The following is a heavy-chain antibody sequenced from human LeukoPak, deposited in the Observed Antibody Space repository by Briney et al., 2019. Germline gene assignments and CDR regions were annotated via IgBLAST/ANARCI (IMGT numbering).Heavy chain of an antibody. Sequence: PGRSLRLSCAASGFTFSSYGMHWVRQAPGKGLEWVAVIWYDGSNKYYADSVKGRFTISRDNSKNTLYLQMNSLRAEDTAVYYCARLDYDFWSGYTYFDYWGQGTLVTVSS. CDR2: IWYDGSNK. V-gene: IGHV3-33*01. CDR3: ARLDYDFWSGYTYFDY. D-gene: IGHD3-3*01. J-gene: IGHJ4*02. CDR1: GFTFSSYG.